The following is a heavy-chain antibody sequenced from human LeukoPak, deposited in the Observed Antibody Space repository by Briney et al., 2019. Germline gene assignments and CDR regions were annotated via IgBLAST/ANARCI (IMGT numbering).Heavy chain of an antibody. CDR3: ARDRPLIAAAGRAFDY. V-gene: IGHV1-69*04. CDR1: GGTFSSYA. Sequence: ASVKVSCKASGGTFSSYAISWVRQAPGQGLEWMGRIIPILGIANYAQKFQGRVTITADKSTSTAYMELGSLRSEDTAVYYCARDRPLIAAAGRAFDYWGQGTLVTVSS. D-gene: IGHD6-13*01. CDR2: IIPILGIA. J-gene: IGHJ4*02.